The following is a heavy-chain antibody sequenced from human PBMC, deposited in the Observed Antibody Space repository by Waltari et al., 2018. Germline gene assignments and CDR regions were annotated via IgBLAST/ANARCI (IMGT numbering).Heavy chain of an antibody. Sequence: VQLVESGGGLVQPGGSLRLSCAASGFTFGHNTMIWVRQAPGKGVVLVSHITCTGSYIYYADSVKGRFTISRDNDKSSLFLQMNSLSTEDTAMYYCARDDRDGLPDYFDFWGQGTLVTVSS. V-gene: IGHV3-21*05. J-gene: IGHJ4*02. D-gene: IGHD2-8*01. CDR2: ITCTGSYI. CDR1: GFTFGHNT. CDR3: ARDDRDGLPDYFDF.